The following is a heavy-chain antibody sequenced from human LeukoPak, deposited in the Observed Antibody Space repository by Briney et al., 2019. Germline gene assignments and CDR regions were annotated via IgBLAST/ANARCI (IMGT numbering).Heavy chain of an antibody. CDR3: TTEVLEGATDGTFDI. CDR1: GFTFSTYG. CDR2: IYSGGST. Sequence: GGSLRLSCAASGFTFSTYGMHWVRQAPGKGLEWVSVIYSGGSTYYADSVKGRFTISRDNSKNTLYLQMNSLKTEDTAVYYCTTEVLEGATDGTFDIWGQGTMVTVSS. J-gene: IGHJ3*02. V-gene: IGHV3-NL1*01. D-gene: IGHD1-26*01.